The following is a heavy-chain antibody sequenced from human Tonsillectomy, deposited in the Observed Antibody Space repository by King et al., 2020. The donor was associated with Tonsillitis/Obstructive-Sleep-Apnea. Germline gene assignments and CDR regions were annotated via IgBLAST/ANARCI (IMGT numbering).Heavy chain of an antibody. J-gene: IGHJ4*02. V-gene: IGHV1-2*02. CDR3: AMLDYYCDSSSSR. CDR2: VNPNSGGT. CDR1: GYTFNGYY. Sequence: QLVQSGAEVKKPGASVKVSCKTSGYTFNGYYIHWVRQAPGQGLEWMGWVNPNSGGTSYAQKFQDRVTMTSDTSITTAYMELSRLRSDDTAVYYCAMLDYYCDSSSSRWGQGALVTVSS. D-gene: IGHD3-22*01.